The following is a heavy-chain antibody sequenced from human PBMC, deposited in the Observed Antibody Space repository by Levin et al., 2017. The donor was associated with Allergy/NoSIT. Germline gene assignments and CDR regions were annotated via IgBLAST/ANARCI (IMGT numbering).Heavy chain of an antibody. CDR1: GGTFSSYA. CDR3: ARSHPVLGYCSSTSCYSSDL. Sequence: SVKVSCKASGGTFSSYAISWVRQAPGQGLEWMGGIIPIFGTANYAQKFQGRVTITADESTSTAYMELSSLRSEDTAVYYCARSHPVLGYCSSTSCYSSDLWGRGTLVTVSS. D-gene: IGHD2-2*01. V-gene: IGHV1-69*13. J-gene: IGHJ2*01. CDR2: IIPIFGTA.